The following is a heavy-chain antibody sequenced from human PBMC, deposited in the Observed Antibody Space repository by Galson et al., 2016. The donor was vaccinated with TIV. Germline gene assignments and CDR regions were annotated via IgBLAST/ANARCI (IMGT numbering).Heavy chain of an antibody. Sequence: SVKVSCKASGYTFSKYGISWVRQAPGQGLEWVGWIGANSGDTNSAQKLQGRVTLATDTSTSTAYMELRSLRSDDTAVHYCARDRGSMTMILVADYYYAMDVWGQGTTVTVSS. CDR3: ARDRGSMTMILVADYYYAMDV. D-gene: IGHD3-22*01. CDR1: GYTFSKYG. V-gene: IGHV1-18*01. CDR2: IGANSGDT. J-gene: IGHJ6*02.